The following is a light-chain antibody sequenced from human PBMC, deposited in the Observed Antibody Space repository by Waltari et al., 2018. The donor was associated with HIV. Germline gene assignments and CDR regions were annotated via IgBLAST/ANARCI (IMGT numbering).Light chain of an antibody. V-gene: IGLV3-9*01. CDR3: QVWDSRTVV. J-gene: IGLJ2*01. Sequence: SYELTQPLSVSVALGQTATIHCGGNDIRRKNVNWYQQKPGQAPVLVIHRDYNRPSGIPERFSASNSGNTAILTITGAQAGDEGDFYCQVWDSRTVVFGGGTHLTVL. CDR2: RDY. CDR1: DIRRKN.